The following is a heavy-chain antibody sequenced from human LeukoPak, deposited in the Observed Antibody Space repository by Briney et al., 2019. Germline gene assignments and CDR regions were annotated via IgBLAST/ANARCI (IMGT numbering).Heavy chain of an antibody. J-gene: IGHJ6*02. CDR2: IYSGGST. D-gene: IGHD2-15*01. V-gene: IGHV3-66*01. Sequence: GSLRLSCAASGFTVSSNYMSWVRQAPGKGLEWGSVIYSGGSTYYADSVKGRFTISRDNSKNTLYLQMNSLRAEDTAVYYCARDGSIVVVVAAGGDGMDVWGQGTTVTVSS. CDR3: ARDGSIVVVVAAGGDGMDV. CDR1: GFTVSSNY.